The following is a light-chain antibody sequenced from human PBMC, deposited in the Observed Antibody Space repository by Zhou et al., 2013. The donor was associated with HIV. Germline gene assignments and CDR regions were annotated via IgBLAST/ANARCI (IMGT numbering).Light chain of an antibody. V-gene: IGKV1-9*01. CDR2: AAS. CDR3: QQFNSYLPFT. J-gene: IGKJ3*01. Sequence: DIQLTQSPSFLSASVGDRVTITCRASQGISSYLAWYQQKPGKAPKLLIYAASTLQSGVPSRFSGSGSGTEFTLTISSLQPEDFATYYCQQFNSYLPFTFGPGTKVDIK. CDR1: QGISSY.